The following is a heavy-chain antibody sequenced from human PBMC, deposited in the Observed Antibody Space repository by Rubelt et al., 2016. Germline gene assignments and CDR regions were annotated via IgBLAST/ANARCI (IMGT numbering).Heavy chain of an antibody. CDR2: ISGSGGST. J-gene: IGHJ4*02. V-gene: IGHV3-23*01. D-gene: IGHD3-10*01. Sequence: GGGLVQPGGSLRLSCAASGFTFSSYAMTWVRQAPGKGLEWVSAISGSGGSTYYADSVKGRFTISRDNAKNSLYLQMNGLRADDTAVYYCASLGSGSYTGDDYWGQGTLVTVSS. CDR1: GFTFSSYA. CDR3: ASLGSGSYTGDDY.